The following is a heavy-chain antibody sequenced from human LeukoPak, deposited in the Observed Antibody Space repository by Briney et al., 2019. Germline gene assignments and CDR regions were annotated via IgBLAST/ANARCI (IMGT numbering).Heavy chain of an antibody. CDR1: GFTFNNYP. V-gene: IGHV3-23*01. J-gene: IGHJ4*02. D-gene: IGHD4-11*01. Sequence: GGSLRLSCAASGFTFNNYPMGWVRQAPGKGLEWLSAIGGEKSGSWTKSADPVKGRFTISRDNSRNTLYLQMDSLRAEDTAVYYCAKGGSYYSYSFDDWGQGTLVTVSS. CDR3: AKGGSYYSYSFDD. CDR2: IGGEKSGSWT.